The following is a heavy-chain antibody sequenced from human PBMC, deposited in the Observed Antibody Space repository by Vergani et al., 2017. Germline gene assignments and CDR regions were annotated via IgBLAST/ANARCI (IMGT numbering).Heavy chain of an antibody. CDR2: INPNSGST. CDR1: GYTLTELS. J-gene: IGHJ6*02. V-gene: IGHV1-46*01. D-gene: IGHD2-2*01. CDR3: ARDGCSTSCYSYYYGMDV. Sequence: QVQLVQSGAEVKKPGASVKVSCKVSGYTLTELSMHWVRQAPGKGLEWMGWINPNSGSTSYAQKFQGRVTMTRDTSTSTVYMELSSLRSEDTAVYYCARDGCSTSCYSYYYGMDVWGQGTTVTVSS.